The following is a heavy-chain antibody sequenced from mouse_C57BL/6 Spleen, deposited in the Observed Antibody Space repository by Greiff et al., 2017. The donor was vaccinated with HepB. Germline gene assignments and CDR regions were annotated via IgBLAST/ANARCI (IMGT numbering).Heavy chain of an antibody. CDR3: AIFFDYDGAWFAY. CDR2: IRPSDSDT. Sequence: QVQLQQPGAELVKPGASVKLSCKASGYTFTSYWMHWVKQRPGQGLEWIGRIRPSDSDTNYNQKFKGKATLTVDKSSSTAYMQLSSLTSEDSAVYYCAIFFDYDGAWFAYWGQGTLVTVSA. V-gene: IGHV1-74*01. J-gene: IGHJ3*01. CDR1: GYTFTSYW. D-gene: IGHD2-4*01.